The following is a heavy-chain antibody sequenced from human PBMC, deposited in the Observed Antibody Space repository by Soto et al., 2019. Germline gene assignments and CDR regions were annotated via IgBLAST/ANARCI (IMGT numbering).Heavy chain of an antibody. CDR3: ARDLQIVPAPNNYYYYALDV. J-gene: IGHJ6*02. CDR1: GFIFNNYA. Sequence: PGGSLRLSCAASGFIFNNYAVHWVRQAPGKGLEWVAVISYDGSHRSYADSVKGRFTISRDNSKKTLYVQMNSLRAEDTAVYYYARDLQIVPAPNNYYYYALDVWGQGTTVTVSS. D-gene: IGHD2-2*01. V-gene: IGHV3-30*04. CDR2: ISYDGSHR.